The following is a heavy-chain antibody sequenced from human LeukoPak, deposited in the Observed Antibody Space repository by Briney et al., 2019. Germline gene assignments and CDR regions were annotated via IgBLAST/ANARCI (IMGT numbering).Heavy chain of an antibody. D-gene: IGHD1-26*01. CDR2: INSDGSTT. J-gene: IGHJ4*02. Sequence: GGSLRLSCAASGFTFSSYWMHWVRQAPGKGLVWVSRINSDGSTTSYADSVKGRITISRDNAKNTLYLQMNSLGAEDTAVYYCVGGSYYFDYWGQGTLVTVSS. V-gene: IGHV3-74*01. CDR1: GFTFSSYW. CDR3: VGGSYYFDY.